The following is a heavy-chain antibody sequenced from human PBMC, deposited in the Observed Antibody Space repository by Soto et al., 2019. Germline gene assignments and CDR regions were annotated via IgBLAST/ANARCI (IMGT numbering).Heavy chain of an antibody. CDR3: ATPNDFWSGYHPRHFDY. V-gene: IGHV4-39*01. CDR1: GGSISSSSYY. CDR2: IYYSGST. J-gene: IGHJ4*02. D-gene: IGHD3-3*01. Sequence: PSETLSLTCTVSGGSISSSSYYWGWIRQPPGKGLEWIGSIYYSGSTYYNPSLKSRVTISVDTSKNQFSLKLSSVTAADTAVYYCATPNDFWSGYHPRHFDYRGQGTLVTGSS.